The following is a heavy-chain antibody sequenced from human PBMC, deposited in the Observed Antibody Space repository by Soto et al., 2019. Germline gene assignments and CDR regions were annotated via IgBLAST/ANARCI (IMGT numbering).Heavy chain of an antibody. J-gene: IGHJ6*02. V-gene: IGHV1-69*13. CDR1: GGTFSSYA. D-gene: IGHD3-16*01. Sequence: GPSVQVSCKDSGGTFSSYAISWVRQAPGQGLEWMGGIIPIFGTANYAQKFQGRVTITADESTSTAYMELSSLRSEDTAVYYCARVIAAGLGGYYGMDVWGQGTTVTVSS. CDR2: IIPIFGTA. CDR3: ARVIAAGLGGYYGMDV.